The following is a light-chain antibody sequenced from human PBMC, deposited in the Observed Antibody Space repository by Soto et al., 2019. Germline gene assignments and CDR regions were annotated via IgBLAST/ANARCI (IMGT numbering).Light chain of an antibody. Sequence: QSVLTQPASVSGSPGQSITISCTGTSSDVGGYTYVSWYQQHPGKAPKLMIFEVSNRPSGVSNRSSGSKSGNTASLTISGLQAEDEADYYCSSYTSRNTLYVFGTGTKVTVL. V-gene: IGLV2-14*01. CDR1: SSDVGGYTY. J-gene: IGLJ1*01. CDR3: SSYTSRNTLYV. CDR2: EVS.